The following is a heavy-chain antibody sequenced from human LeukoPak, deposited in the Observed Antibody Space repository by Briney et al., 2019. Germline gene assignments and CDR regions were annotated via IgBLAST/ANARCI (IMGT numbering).Heavy chain of an antibody. CDR3: ARGYPLSTTAAGTYFQH. CDR1: GYTFTDSY. CDR2: INPNSGGT. V-gene: IGHV1-2*02. Sequence: AASVKVSCKASGYTFTDSYIHWVRQAPGQGLEWMGWINPNSGGTNYAQKFQGRVTMTRDTSISTAYMELSRLRSDDTAVYYCARGYPLSTTAAGTYFQHWGQGTLVTVSS. D-gene: IGHD6-13*01. J-gene: IGHJ1*01.